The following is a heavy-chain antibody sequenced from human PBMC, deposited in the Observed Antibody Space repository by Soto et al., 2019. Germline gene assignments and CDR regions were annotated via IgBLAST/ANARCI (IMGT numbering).Heavy chain of an antibody. CDR1: GFTFSSYG. CDR3: AKDLLGPGRAYGMDV. D-gene: IGHD7-27*01. V-gene: IGHV3-30*18. Sequence: QVQLVESGGGVVQPGRSLRLSCAASGFTFSSYGMHWVRQAPGKGLERVAVISYDGSNKYYADSVKGRFTIYRDNSKNTLYLQMNGLRAEHTAVYYCAKDLLGPGRAYGMDVWGQGTTVTVSS. CDR2: ISYDGSNK. J-gene: IGHJ6*02.